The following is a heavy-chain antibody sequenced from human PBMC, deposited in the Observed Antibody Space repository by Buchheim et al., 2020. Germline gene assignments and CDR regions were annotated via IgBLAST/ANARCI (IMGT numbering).Heavy chain of an antibody. CDR2: ITGSGGGT. V-gene: IGHV3-23*01. CDR3: ANQPWLSDDDYYGMDV. J-gene: IGHJ6*02. Sequence: EVQLLESGGALVQPGGSLRLSCAASGFTFSSYAMSWVRQAPGKGLEWVSAITGSGGGTYYTDSVKGRFTISRDNSKNTLYLQMNALRAEDTAVYYCANQPWLSDDDYYGMDVWGQGTT. CDR1: GFTFSSYA. D-gene: IGHD3-22*01.